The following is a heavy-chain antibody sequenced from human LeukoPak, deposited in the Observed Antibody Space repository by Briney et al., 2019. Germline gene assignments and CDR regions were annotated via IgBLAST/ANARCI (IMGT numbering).Heavy chain of an antibody. Sequence: SXXLSLTCTVSGGSISSYYWSWIRQPAGKGLEWIGRIHASGSTDYNPSLERRVTISVDTSKSQFSLRLSSVTAADTAVYYCAREGSMTARPFVSIDYWGQGTLVTVSS. CDR1: GGSISSYY. V-gene: IGHV4-4*07. CDR2: IHASGST. CDR3: AREGSMTARPFVSIDY. J-gene: IGHJ4*02. D-gene: IGHD6-6*01.